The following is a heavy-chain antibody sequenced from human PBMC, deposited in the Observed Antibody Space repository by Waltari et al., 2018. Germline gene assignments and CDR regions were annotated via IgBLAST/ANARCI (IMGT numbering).Heavy chain of an antibody. CDR3: ARGSGSYLGFNWFDP. CDR2: INPGNGNT. CDR1: GYTFPSYA. Sequence: QVQLVQSGAEVKKPGASVKVSCTASGYTFPSYAIHWVRQAPGQRLEWLGWINPGNGNTRYSQDLQGGVTITRDTSASTVYMELSSLRSEDMAVYYCARGSGSYLGFNWFDPWGQGTLVTVSS. D-gene: IGHD1-26*01. V-gene: IGHV1-3*03. J-gene: IGHJ5*02.